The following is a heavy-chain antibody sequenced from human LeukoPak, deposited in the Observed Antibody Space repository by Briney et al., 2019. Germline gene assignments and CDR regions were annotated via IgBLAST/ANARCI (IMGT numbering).Heavy chain of an antibody. CDR2: IHYSGTI. CDR1: GGTISWFY. Sequence: PSETLSLTCTVSGGTISWFYWSWIRQSPGRGLEWIAYIHYSGTINYNPSLKSRVTISLDTSKNQFSLKVSSVTAADTAVYYCAKGPPSDYGAFDLWGQGTVVTVSS. J-gene: IGHJ3*01. V-gene: IGHV4-59*01. CDR3: AKGPPSDYGAFDL. D-gene: IGHD4-17*01.